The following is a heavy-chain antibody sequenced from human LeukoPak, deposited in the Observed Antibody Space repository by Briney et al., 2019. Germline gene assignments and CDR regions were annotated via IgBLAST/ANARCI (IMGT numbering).Heavy chain of an antibody. CDR1: GYTFTSYD. V-gene: IGHV1-8*03. CDR3: ARDLSGYSSGWEIDY. D-gene: IGHD6-19*01. CDR2: MNPNSGNT. J-gene: IGHJ4*02. Sequence: ASVKVSCKASGYTFTSYDINWVRQATGQGLEWMGWMNPNSGNTGYAQKFQGRVTITRNTSISTAYMELSSLRSDDTAVYYCARDLSGYSSGWEIDYWGQGTLVTVSS.